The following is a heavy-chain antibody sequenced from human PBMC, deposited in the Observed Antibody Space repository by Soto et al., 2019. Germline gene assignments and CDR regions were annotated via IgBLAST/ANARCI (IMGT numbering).Heavy chain of an antibody. CDR3: AVAFAETSPWYFDL. D-gene: IGHD2-15*01. CDR1: GFTVSSYV. CDR2: ISYDGSNK. V-gene: IGHV3-30-3*02. J-gene: IGHJ2*01. Sequence: PGWSLGLSCAASGFTVSSYVIDWVRQAPGKGLEWVAVISYDGSNKYYADSVKGRFTISRDNFKNTLYLQMNSLRAEDTAVYYCAVAFAETSPWYFDLWGRVTLVTVS.